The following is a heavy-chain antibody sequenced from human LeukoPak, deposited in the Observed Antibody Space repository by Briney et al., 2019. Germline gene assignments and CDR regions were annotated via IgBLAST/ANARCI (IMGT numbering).Heavy chain of an antibody. CDR2: IYHSGST. J-gene: IGHJ4*02. V-gene: IGHV4-38-2*02. CDR1: GYSISSGYY. Sequence: SETLSLTCTVSGYSISSGYYWGWIRQPPGKGLEWIGSIYHSGSTYYNPSLKSRVTISVDTSKNQFSLKLSPATAADTAVYYCARAQRRFPLSDYWGQGTLVTVSS. D-gene: IGHD6-25*01. CDR3: ARAQRRFPLSDY.